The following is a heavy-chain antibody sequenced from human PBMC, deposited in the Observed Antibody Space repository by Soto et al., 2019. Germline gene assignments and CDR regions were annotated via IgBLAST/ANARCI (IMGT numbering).Heavy chain of an antibody. Sequence: SETLSLTCTVSGDSISSGGYYWSWIRQHPGKGLEWIGYIYHSGSTYYNPSLKSRVIISVDTSKNQFSLKLSSVTAADTAVYYCARDQEVNYSDYGGSDYYYGMDVWGQGATVTVSS. D-gene: IGHD4-17*01. V-gene: IGHV4-31*03. CDR2: IYHSGST. CDR1: GDSISSGGYY. CDR3: ARDQEVNYSDYGGSDYYYGMDV. J-gene: IGHJ6*02.